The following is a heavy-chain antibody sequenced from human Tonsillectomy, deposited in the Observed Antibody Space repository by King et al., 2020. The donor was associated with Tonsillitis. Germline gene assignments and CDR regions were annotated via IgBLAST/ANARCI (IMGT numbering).Heavy chain of an antibody. CDR2: IYSGGST. CDR3: ARDGPQRPLTSP. V-gene: IGHV3-66*01. CDR1: GFTVSDNY. J-gene: IGHJ5*02. Sequence: VQLVESGGGLVQPGGSLRLSCAASGFTVSDNYIGWVRQAPGKGLEWVSVIYSGGSTYYADSVKDRFTISRDISKNTVYLRMTSLGAEDTAVYYCARDGPQRPLTSPWGQGTLVTVSS.